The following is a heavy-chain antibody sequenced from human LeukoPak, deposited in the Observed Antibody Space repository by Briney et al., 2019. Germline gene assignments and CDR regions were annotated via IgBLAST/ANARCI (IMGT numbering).Heavy chain of an antibody. Sequence: GASVKVSCKASGYTFTSYYMHWVRQAPGQGLEWMGRINPNSGGTNYAQKFQGRVTMTRNTSISTAYMELSRLRSDDTAVYYCARDAAYYDNSGYSDAFDIWGQGTMVTVSS. J-gene: IGHJ3*02. CDR2: INPNSGGT. D-gene: IGHD3-22*01. CDR3: ARDAAYYDNSGYSDAFDI. V-gene: IGHV1-2*06. CDR1: GYTFTSYY.